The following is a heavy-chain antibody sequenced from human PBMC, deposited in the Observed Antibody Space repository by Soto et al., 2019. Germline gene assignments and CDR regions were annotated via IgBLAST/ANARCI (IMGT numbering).Heavy chain of an antibody. V-gene: IGHV3-9*01. D-gene: IGHD3-22*01. Sequence: SLRLSCAASGFTFDDYAMHWVRQAPGKGLEWVSGISCNSGSIGYADSVKGRFTISRDNAKNSLYLQMNSLRAEDTALYYCALSPRYYDSSGYPFDYWGQGTMVTVSS. CDR3: ALSPRYYDSSGYPFDY. CDR1: GFTFDDYA. CDR2: ISCNSGSI. J-gene: IGHJ4*02.